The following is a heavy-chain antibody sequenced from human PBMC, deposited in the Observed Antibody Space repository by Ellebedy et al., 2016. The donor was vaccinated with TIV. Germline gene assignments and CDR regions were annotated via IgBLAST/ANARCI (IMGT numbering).Heavy chain of an antibody. D-gene: IGHD5-24*01. CDR3: ARVDGYNYANFNY. V-gene: IGHV4-39*07. Sequence: SETLSLTCTVSGDSISSSSFYWGWIRQPPGKGLEWIGSIYQSVSTYYNPSLKSRVAISKDTSKNQFSLRLSSVTAADTAVYYCARVDGYNYANFNYWGQGTLVTVPS. J-gene: IGHJ4*02. CDR2: IYQSVST. CDR1: GDSISSSSFY.